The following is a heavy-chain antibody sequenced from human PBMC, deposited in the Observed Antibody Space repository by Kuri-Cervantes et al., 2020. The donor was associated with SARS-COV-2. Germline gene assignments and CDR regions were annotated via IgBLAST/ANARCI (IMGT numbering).Heavy chain of an antibody. Sequence: SETLSLTCTVSGGSISSYYWSWIRQPPGKGLEWIGYIYYSGSTNYNPSLESRVTISVDTSKNQFSLKLSSVTAADTAVYYCARGRRQQLVRGFDYWGQGTLVTVSS. V-gene: IGHV4-59*12. CDR3: ARGRRQQLVRGFDY. J-gene: IGHJ4*02. CDR1: GGSISSYY. CDR2: IYYSGST. D-gene: IGHD6-13*01.